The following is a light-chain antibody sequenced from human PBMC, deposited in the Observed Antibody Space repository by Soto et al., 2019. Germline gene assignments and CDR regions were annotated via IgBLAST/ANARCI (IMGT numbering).Light chain of an antibody. J-gene: IGLJ1*01. CDR2: EVS. V-gene: IGLV2-14*01. Sequence: QSALAQPASASGSPGQSIAISCTGTSSDVGGYNWVSWYQHHPGKAPQLMIYEVSNRPSGVSNRFSGSKSGNTASLTISGLQAEDEADYYCSSYTGSNTLYVFGTGTKVTVL. CDR3: SSYTGSNTLYV. CDR1: SSDVGGYNW.